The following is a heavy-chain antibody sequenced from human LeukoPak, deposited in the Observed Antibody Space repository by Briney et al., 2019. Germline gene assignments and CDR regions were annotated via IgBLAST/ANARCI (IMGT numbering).Heavy chain of an antibody. Sequence: SETLSLTCTVSRYSISSGYYWGWIRQPPGKGLEWIGSIYHSGSTYYNPSLQSRVTISVDTSKNQFSLKLSSVTAADTAVYYCARLTVPTRWGEGAIDYWGQGTLVTVSS. CDR1: RYSISSGYY. V-gene: IGHV4-38-2*02. CDR2: IYHSGST. J-gene: IGHJ4*02. D-gene: IGHD3-16*01. CDR3: ARLTVPTRWGEGAIDY.